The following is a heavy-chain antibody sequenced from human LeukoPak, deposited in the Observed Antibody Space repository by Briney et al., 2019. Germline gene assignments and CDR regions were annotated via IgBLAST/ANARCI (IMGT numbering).Heavy chain of an antibody. CDR3: AREYISRAGGFDP. V-gene: IGHV4-39*02. CDR2: IYYSGST. D-gene: IGHD2/OR15-2a*01. CDR1: GGSISSSSYY. Sequence: PSETLSLTCTVSGGSISSSSYYWGWIRQPPGKGLEWIGSIYYSGSTYYNPSLKSRVTISVDTSKNQFSLKLSSVTAADTAVYYCAREYISRAGGFDPWGQGTLVTVSS. J-gene: IGHJ5*02.